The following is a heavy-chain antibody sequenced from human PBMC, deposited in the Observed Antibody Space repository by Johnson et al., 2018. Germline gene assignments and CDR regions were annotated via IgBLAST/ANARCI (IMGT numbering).Heavy chain of an antibody. CDR3: ARARGGSLGVGAFDI. D-gene: IGHD3-10*01. CDR2: ISWNSGSI. CDR1: GFTFHDYA. V-gene: IGHV3-9*01. Sequence: EVQLVESGGGLVQPGRSLRLSCAASGFTFHDYAMHWVRQAPGKGLEWVSGISWNSGSIGYADSVKGRFTISRDNPKNSLYVQMNSLRAEDTALYDCARARGGSLGVGAFDIWGQGTMVTVSS. J-gene: IGHJ3*02.